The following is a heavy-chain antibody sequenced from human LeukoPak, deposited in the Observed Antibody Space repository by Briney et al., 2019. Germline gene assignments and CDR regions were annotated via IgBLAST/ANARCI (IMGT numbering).Heavy chain of an antibody. Sequence: VKVSCKASGYTFTSYGISWVRQAPGQGLEWMGGIIPIFGTANYAQKFQGRVTITADESTSTAYMGLSSLRSEDTAVYYCARAPRITIFGVVIIGAFDIWGQGTMVTVSS. J-gene: IGHJ3*02. CDR2: IIPIFGTA. CDR1: GYTFTSYG. D-gene: IGHD3-3*01. V-gene: IGHV1-69*13. CDR3: ARAPRITIFGVVIIGAFDI.